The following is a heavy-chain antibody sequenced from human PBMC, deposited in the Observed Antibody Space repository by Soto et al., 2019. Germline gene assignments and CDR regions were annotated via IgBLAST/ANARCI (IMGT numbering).Heavy chain of an antibody. Sequence: AAVKVSCKASGYAFTNYYVQWVRQAPGQGLEWMGVIHPDGGHTTYSQKFQDRVTMTRDTYTSTIHMELSSLRSEDTAVYYCARGDNDYWGQGTLVTVSS. CDR1: GYAFTNYY. CDR3: ARGDNDY. V-gene: IGHV1-46*01. CDR2: IHPDGGHT. J-gene: IGHJ4*02.